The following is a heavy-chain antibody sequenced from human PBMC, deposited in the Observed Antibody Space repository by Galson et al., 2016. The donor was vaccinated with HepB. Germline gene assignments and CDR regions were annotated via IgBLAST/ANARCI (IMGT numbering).Heavy chain of an antibody. CDR1: GFRFSIYD. V-gene: IGHV3-7*04. J-gene: IGHJ4*02. D-gene: IGHD3-10*01. Sequence: SLRLSCAASGFRFSIYDMHWVRQAPGKGLEWVANMNQDGSERYYVDSVKGRFTVSRDNANKALYLQISSLRVEDTAVYYCARSDGSTGGTRYFDYWGQGARVTVSS. CDR3: ARSDGSTGGTRYFDY. CDR2: MNQDGSER.